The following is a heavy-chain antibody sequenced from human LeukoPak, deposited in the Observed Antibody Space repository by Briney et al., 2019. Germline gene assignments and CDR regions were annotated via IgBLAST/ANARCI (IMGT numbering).Heavy chain of an antibody. J-gene: IGHJ4*02. CDR2: ITSDGSTT. Sequence: GGSLRLSCAASGFTFSDYWMHWVRQVPGKGLVWVSLITSDGSTTNYADSVRGRFTISRDNAQNTLYLQMNSLSAEDTAVYYCVRDRGYSSDYWGQGTLVTVSA. CDR3: VRDRGYSSDY. V-gene: IGHV3-74*01. D-gene: IGHD6-13*01. CDR1: GFTFSDYW.